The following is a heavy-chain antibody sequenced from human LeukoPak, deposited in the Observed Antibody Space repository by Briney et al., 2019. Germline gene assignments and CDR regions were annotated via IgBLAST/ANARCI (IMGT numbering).Heavy chain of an antibody. J-gene: IGHJ4*02. CDR3: ATGDFCSSTSCPIFDY. D-gene: IGHD2-2*01. CDR2: ISGGGGTT. CDR1: GFTFTTYA. V-gene: IGHV3-23*01. Sequence: GGSLRLSCIASGFTFTTYAMSWVRQAPGKGLEWVSGISGGGGTTYYAGSVKGRFTISRDNSKNTVYLQMNSLRAEDTAVYYCATGDFCSSTSCPIFDYWGQGTLVTVSS.